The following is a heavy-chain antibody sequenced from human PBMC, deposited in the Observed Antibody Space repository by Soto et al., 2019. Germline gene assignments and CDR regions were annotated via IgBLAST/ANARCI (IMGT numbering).Heavy chain of an antibody. CDR1: GGSLSSGGYY. J-gene: IGHJ5*02. CDR2: IYYTGNT. Sequence: PSETLSLTCTVSGGSLSSGGYYWSWIRQLPGKGLEWIGYIYYTGNTYYNPSLKSRLTMSVDTSKKQLSLKVTSVTAAGTAVYFCARAAGGLGTRSRNTWLDPWGQGILVTVSS. V-gene: IGHV4-31*03. CDR3: ARAAGGLGTRSRNTWLDP. D-gene: IGHD1-1*01.